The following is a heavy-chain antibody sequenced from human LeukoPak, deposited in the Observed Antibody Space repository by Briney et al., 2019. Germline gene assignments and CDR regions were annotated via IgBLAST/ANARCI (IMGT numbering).Heavy chain of an antibody. J-gene: IGHJ3*02. Sequence: SETLSLTCAVYGGSFSGYYWSWIRQPPGKGLEWIGEINHSGSTNYNPSLKSRVTMSVDTSKNQFSLKLNSVTAADTALYYCARDPLGPTGYDVFDIWGQGTMVTVSS. D-gene: IGHD5-12*01. CDR2: INHSGST. CDR3: ARDPLGPTGYDVFDI. CDR1: GGSFSGYY. V-gene: IGHV4-34*01.